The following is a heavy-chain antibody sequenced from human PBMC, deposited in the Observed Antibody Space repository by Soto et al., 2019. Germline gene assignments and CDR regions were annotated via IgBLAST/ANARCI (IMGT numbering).Heavy chain of an antibody. Sequence: GGSLRLSCAASGFTFSPYDMTWVRQAPGKGLEWVSSISGSGGNTNYADTVKGRFTVSRDNSKRTLSLQMNSLTEEDTAIYYCAKGLRRLLRTQYYYGLDVWGRGTTVTVSS. V-gene: IGHV3-23*01. CDR1: GFTFSPYD. J-gene: IGHJ6*02. D-gene: IGHD3-16*01. CDR3: AKGLRRLLRTQYYYGLDV. CDR2: ISGSGGNT.